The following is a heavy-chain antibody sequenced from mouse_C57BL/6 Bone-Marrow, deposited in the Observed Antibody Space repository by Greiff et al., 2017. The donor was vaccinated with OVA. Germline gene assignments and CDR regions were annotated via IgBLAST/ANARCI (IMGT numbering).Heavy chain of an antibody. CDR3: ARGGDPFAY. D-gene: IGHD2-13*01. CDR1: GYTFTDYY. CDR2: INPYNGGT. J-gene: IGHJ3*01. Sequence: VQLQQSGPVLVKPGASVKMSCKASGYTFTDYYMNWVKQSHGKSLEWIGVINPYNGGTSYNQKLKGKATLTVDKSSSTAYMELNSLTSEDSAVYYCARGGDPFAYWGQGTLVTVSA. V-gene: IGHV1-19*01.